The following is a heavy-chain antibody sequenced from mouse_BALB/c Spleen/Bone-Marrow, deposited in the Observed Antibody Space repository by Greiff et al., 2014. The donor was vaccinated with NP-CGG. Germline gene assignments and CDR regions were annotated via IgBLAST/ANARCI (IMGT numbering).Heavy chain of an antibody. J-gene: IGHJ3*01. D-gene: IGHD2-10*01. CDR2: IDPANGNT. CDR3: ASSAYS. Sequence: EVKLMESGAELVKPGASVKLSCTASDFNIKDTYMHWVKQRPEQGLEWIGRIDPANGNTKYDPKFQGKATITADTSSNTAYLQLSSLTSEDTAVYYCASSAYSWGQGTLVTVSA. V-gene: IGHV14-3*02. CDR1: DFNIKDTY.